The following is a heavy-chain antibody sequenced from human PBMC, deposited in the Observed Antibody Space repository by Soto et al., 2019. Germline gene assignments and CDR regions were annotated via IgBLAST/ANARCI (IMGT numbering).Heavy chain of an antibody. J-gene: IGHJ5*02. Sequence: ASVKVSCKASGYTFTNYGIIWVRQAPGQGLKWMGWISAYNGNTKYAQKLQGRVTMTTDTSTSTAYMELRSLRSDDTAVYYCARGVGSGSYYNQYNWFDPWGQGTLVTVSS. CDR3: ARGVGSGSYYNQYNWFDP. CDR1: GYTFTNYG. D-gene: IGHD3-10*01. CDR2: ISAYNGNT. V-gene: IGHV1-18*01.